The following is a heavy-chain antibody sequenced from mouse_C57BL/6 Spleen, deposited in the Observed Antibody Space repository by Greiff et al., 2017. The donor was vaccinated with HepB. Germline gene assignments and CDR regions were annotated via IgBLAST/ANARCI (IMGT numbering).Heavy chain of an antibody. CDR1: GFTFSDYY. Sequence: EVHLVESGGGLVQPGGSLKLSCAASGFTFSDYYMYWVRQTPEKRLEWVAYISNGGGSTYYPDTVKGRFTISRDNAKNTLYLQMSRLKSEDTAMYYCARHGIYYYGSIDVWGTGTTVTVSS. J-gene: IGHJ1*03. CDR3: ARHGIYYYGSIDV. CDR2: ISNGGGST. D-gene: IGHD1-1*01. V-gene: IGHV5-12*01.